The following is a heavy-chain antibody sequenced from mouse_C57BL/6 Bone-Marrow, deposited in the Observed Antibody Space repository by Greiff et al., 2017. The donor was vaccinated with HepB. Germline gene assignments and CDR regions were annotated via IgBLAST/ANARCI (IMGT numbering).Heavy chain of an antibody. CDR3: ARYDYDVSWLAY. CDR1: GFSFTSYG. D-gene: IGHD2-4*01. Sequence: VKLMESGPGLVAPSQCLSITCTVSGFSFTSYGVDWVRQSPGKGLEWLGVIWGVGSTNYNSAPKSRLSISKDNSKSQVFLKMNSLQTDDTAMYYCARYDYDVSWLAYWGQGTLVTVSA. V-gene: IGHV2-6*01. CDR2: IWGVGST. J-gene: IGHJ3*01.